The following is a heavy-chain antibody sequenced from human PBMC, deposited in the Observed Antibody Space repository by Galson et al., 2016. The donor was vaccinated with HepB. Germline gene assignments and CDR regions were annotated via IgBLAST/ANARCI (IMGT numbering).Heavy chain of an antibody. V-gene: IGHV3-66*02. Sequence: SLRLSCAASGFSVTSSYMSWVRQAPGKGLEWVSVIYSSGATYYAESVEGRFIISRHNSRNTVDLRMSSLRAEDTALYYCAKSYYEPREMPDYWGQGTLVTVSS. CDR1: GFSVTSSY. D-gene: IGHD3-22*01. CDR3: AKSYYEPREMPDY. CDR2: IYSSGAT. J-gene: IGHJ4*02.